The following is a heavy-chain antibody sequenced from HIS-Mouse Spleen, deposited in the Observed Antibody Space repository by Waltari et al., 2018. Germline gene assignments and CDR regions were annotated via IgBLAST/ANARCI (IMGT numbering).Heavy chain of an antibody. Sequence: QVQLVQSGAEVKKPGASVKVSCKASGYTFTGYYMHWVRQAPGQGLEWMGWINPNSGGTNYAQKFQGRVTMTRDTSISTAYMELSRLRSDDTAVYYCARIIAAAGTEIAAAAPIDYWGQGTLVTVSS. CDR3: ARIIAAAGTEIAAAAPIDY. J-gene: IGHJ4*02. V-gene: IGHV1-2*02. D-gene: IGHD6-13*01. CDR2: INPNSGGT. CDR1: GYTFTGYY.